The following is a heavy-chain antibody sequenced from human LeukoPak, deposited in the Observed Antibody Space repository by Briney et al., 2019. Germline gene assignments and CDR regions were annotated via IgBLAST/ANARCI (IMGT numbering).Heavy chain of an antibody. D-gene: IGHD6-19*01. CDR2: IKQDGSEK. CDR1: GFIFNNYV. Sequence: PGGSLRLSCAASGFIFNNYVMPWVRQAPGKGLEWVANIKQDGSEKYYVDSVKGRFTISRDNAKNSLYLQMNSLRAEDTAVYYCARDRSSGWYFYWGQGTLVTVSS. J-gene: IGHJ4*02. V-gene: IGHV3-7*01. CDR3: ARDRSSGWYFY.